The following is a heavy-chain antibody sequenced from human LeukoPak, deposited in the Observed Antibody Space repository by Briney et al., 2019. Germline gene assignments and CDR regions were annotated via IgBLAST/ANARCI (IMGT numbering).Heavy chain of an antibody. CDR3: ARDHATYYYDSSGYYEY. CDR1: GFTFSSYS. J-gene: IGHJ4*02. CDR2: ITSSSSYI. Sequence: GGSLRLSCAASGFTFSSYSMNWVRQAPGKGPEWVSSITSSSSYISYADSVKGRFTISRDNAKNSLYLQMNSLRAEDTAVYYCARDHATYYYDSSGYYEYWGQGALVTASS. D-gene: IGHD3-22*01. V-gene: IGHV3-21*01.